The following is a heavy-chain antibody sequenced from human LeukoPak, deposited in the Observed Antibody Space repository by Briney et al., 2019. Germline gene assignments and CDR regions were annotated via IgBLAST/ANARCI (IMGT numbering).Heavy chain of an antibody. V-gene: IGHV4-4*09. D-gene: IGHD3-22*01. Sequence: SETLSLTCTVSGGSISSYYWSWIRQPPGKGLECIAYIYSSGSTDYNPSLKSRVTMSVDTSKNQFSLKLSSVTAADTAVYYCARVERDLSGYPFDYWGQGTLVTVSS. CDR2: IYSSGST. CDR1: GGSISSYY. CDR3: ARVERDLSGYPFDY. J-gene: IGHJ4*02.